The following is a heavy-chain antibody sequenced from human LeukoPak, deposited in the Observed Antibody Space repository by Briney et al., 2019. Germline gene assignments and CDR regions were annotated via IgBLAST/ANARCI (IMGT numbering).Heavy chain of an antibody. CDR1: GFTFTTNA. J-gene: IGHJ4*02. CDR2: ISGRTGGT. Sequence: GGSLRLSCAASGFTFTTNAMSWVRQAPGKGLEWVSAISGRTGGTYYADSVKGRFTISRDNSKNTLYLQMHSLRAEDTAVYYCAKDRGYWGQGTLVTVSS. CDR3: AKDRGY. V-gene: IGHV3-23*01.